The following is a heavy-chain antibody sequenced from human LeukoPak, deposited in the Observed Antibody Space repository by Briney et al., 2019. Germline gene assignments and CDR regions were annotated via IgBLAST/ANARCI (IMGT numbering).Heavy chain of an antibody. CDR2: ISDSGST. CDR1: GGSISSYY. CDR3: ARLAGSWNWFDP. D-gene: IGHD6-13*01. J-gene: IGHJ5*02. Sequence: SETLSLTCTVSGGSISSYYWSWIRQPPGKGLEWIGYISDSGSTNYNPSLKSRVTISVDTSKNQFSLKLTSVTAADTAVYYCARLAGSWNWFDPWGQGTLVTVSS. V-gene: IGHV4-59*01.